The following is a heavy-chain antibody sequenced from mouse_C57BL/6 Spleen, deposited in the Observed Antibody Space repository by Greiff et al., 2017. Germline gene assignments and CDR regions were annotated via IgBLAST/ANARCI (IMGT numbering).Heavy chain of an antibody. D-gene: IGHD2-4*01. CDR1: GYTFTTYP. V-gene: IGHV1-47*01. CDR3: ARGGNYDYDGGYAMDY. Sequence: QVQLQQSGAELVKPGASVKMSCKASGYTFTTYPIEWMKQNHGKSLEWIGNFHPYNDDTKYNEKFKGKATLTVEKSSSTVYLGLSRLTSDDSAVYYCARGGNYDYDGGYAMDYWGQGTSVTVSS. CDR2: FHPYNDDT. J-gene: IGHJ4*01.